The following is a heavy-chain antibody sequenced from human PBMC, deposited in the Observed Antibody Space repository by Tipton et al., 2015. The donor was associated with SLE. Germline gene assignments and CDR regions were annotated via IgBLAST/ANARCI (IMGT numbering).Heavy chain of an antibody. CDR3: ARRHFGVVFISAFDI. CDR1: GFTFSSYW. CDR2: INSDGSST. D-gene: IGHD3-3*01. J-gene: IGHJ3*02. Sequence: GSLRLSCAASGFTFSSYWMHWVRQAPGKGLVWVSRINSDGSSTSYADSVKGRFTISRDNAKNTLYLQMNSLRAEDTAVYYCARRHFGVVFISAFDIWGQGAMVTVSS. V-gene: IGHV3-74*01.